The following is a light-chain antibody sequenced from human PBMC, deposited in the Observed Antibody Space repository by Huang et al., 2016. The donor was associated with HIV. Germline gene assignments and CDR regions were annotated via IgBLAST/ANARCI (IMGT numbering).Light chain of an antibody. CDR2: DAA. V-gene: IGKV3-11*01. CDR1: QSVNTF. CDR3: QQRSNRPLT. J-gene: IGKJ4*01. Sequence: EIVLTQSPATLSLSPGERATLSCRASQSVNTFLAWYQQKPGQAPRRLIYDAANRATGIPARFSGSGSGTDFTLTISSREPEDFAVYYCQQRSNRPLTFGGGTKVEIK.